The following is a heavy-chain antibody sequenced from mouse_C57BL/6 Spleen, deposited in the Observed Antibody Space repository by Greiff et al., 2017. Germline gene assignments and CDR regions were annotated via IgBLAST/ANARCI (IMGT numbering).Heavy chain of an antibody. V-gene: IGHV1-76*01. CDR1: GYTFTDYY. CDR2: IYPGSGNT. Sequence: VQLQQSGAELVRPGASVKLSCKASGYTFTDYYINWVKQRPGQGLEWIARIYPGSGNTYYNEKFKCKATLTAEKSSSTAYMQLSSLTSEDSAVYFCARDYYGSSDYWGQGTTLTVSS. D-gene: IGHD1-1*01. J-gene: IGHJ2*01. CDR3: ARDYYGSSDY.